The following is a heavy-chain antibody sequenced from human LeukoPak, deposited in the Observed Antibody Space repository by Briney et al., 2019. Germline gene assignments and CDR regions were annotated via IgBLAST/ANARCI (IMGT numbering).Heavy chain of an antibody. D-gene: IGHD3-3*01. J-gene: IGHJ4*02. CDR2: ISAYNGNT. CDR3: ARAPYYDFWSGYYHFDY. V-gene: IGHV1-18*01. CDR1: GYTFTSYG. Sequence: ASVEVSCKASGYTFTSYGISWVRQAPGQGLEWMGWISAYNGNTNYAQKLQGRVTMTTDTSTSTAYMELRSLRSDDTAVYYCARAPYYDFWSGYYHFDYWGQGTLVTVSS.